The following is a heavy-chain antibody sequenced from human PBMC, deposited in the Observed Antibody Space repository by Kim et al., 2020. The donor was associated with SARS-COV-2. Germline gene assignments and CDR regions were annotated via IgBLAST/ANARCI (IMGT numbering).Heavy chain of an antibody. J-gene: IGHJ4*02. D-gene: IGHD6-13*01. CDR3: AKVYSDSSSWSFDY. V-gene: IGHV3-30*02. Sequence: ADSVKGRFTISRDNSKNTLYLQMNSLRAEDTAVYYCAKVYSDSSSWSFDYWGQGTLVTVSS.